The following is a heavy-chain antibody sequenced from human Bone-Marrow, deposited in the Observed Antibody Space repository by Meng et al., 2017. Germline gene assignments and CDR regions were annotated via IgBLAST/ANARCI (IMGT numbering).Heavy chain of an antibody. Sequence: GESLKISCAASGFTFSSYGMHWVRQVPGKGLEWVAVIWYDGSNKYYADSVEGRVTISRDNSKNTLYLQMNSQRVKDTAVYYCAGDSESYYQLGYWGQGTLVTVSS. J-gene: IGHJ4*02. V-gene: IGHV3-33*01. D-gene: IGHD1-26*01. CDR2: IWYDGSNK. CDR1: GFTFSSYG. CDR3: AGDSESYYQLGY.